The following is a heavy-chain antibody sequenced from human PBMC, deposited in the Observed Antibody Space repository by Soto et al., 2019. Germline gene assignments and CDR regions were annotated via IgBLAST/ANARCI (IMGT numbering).Heavy chain of an antibody. CDR3: AKHIAGGFDY. V-gene: IGHV3-30*18. CDR1: GFTFSSYG. Sequence: GGSLRLSCAASGFTFSSYGMHWVRQAPGKGLEWVAVISYDGSNKYYADSVKGRFTISRDNSKNTLYLQMNSLRAEDTAVYYCAKHIAGGFDYWGQGTLVTVSS. D-gene: IGHD6-13*01. CDR2: ISYDGSNK. J-gene: IGHJ4*02.